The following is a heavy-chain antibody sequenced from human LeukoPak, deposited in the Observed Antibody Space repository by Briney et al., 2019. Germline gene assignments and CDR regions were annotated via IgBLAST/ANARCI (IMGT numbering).Heavy chain of an antibody. V-gene: IGHV6-1*01. D-gene: IGHD6-6*01. CDR1: GDSVSSSAS. CDR2: TYYRSNWYS. Sequence: SQTLSLTCAISGDSVSSSASWHWIRLSPSRGLEWLGRTYYRSNWYSDYATSVKGRVTINADTSKNQFSLQLNSVIPEDTAVYYCARDPDSSSEWGPFDPWGQGTLVTVSS. J-gene: IGHJ5*02. CDR3: ARDPDSSSEWGPFDP.